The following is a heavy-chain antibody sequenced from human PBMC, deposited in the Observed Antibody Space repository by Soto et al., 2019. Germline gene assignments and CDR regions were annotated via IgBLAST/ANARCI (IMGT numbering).Heavy chain of an antibody. CDR1: GYTFTSHW. J-gene: IGHJ4*02. CDR2: IYPGDSDT. D-gene: IGHD6-19*01. Sequence: PGESLRISCKGSGYTFTSHWIGGVRQMPGQGLEWMGIIYPGDSDTTYSPSFQGQVTISVDKSISTAYLQWSSLRASDTGTYFCARQGVRMAPAGTRHFDYWGQGALVTVSS. CDR3: ARQGVRMAPAGTRHFDY. V-gene: IGHV5-51*01.